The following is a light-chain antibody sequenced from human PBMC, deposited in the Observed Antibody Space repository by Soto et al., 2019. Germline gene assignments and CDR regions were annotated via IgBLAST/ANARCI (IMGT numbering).Light chain of an antibody. CDR3: QQRNVWPPVT. V-gene: IGKV3D-15*01. CDR1: QSVSSN. J-gene: IGKJ5*01. Sequence: EIVMTQSPATLSVSPGARDPLSCRASQSVSSNLAWYQQKPGQAPRLLIYGASTRATGIPARFSGSGSGTDFTLTISSLEPEDSAVYYCQQRNVWPPVTFGQGTRLEIK. CDR2: GAS.